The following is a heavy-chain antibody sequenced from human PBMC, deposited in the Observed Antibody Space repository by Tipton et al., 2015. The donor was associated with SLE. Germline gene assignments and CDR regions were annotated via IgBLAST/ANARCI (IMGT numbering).Heavy chain of an antibody. J-gene: IGHJ3*02. Sequence: GSLRLSCAASGFTFSSYAMTWVRQAPGKGLEWVSTISGSGGNTYYADSVKGRFTISGDNAKNSLYLQMNSLRAEDTAVYYCARDRGAGYSSSWSQGAFDIWGQGTMVTVSS. CDR3: ARDRGAGYSSSWSQGAFDI. D-gene: IGHD6-13*01. CDR2: ISGSGGNT. CDR1: GFTFSSYA. V-gene: IGHV3-23*01.